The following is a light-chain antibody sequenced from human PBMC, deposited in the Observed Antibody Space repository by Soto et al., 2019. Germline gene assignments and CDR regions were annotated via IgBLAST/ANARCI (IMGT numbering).Light chain of an antibody. CDR2: DAS. V-gene: IGKV3-11*01. CDR1: QSVSSY. Sequence: EIVLTQSPATLSLSPGERATLSCRASQSVSSYLAWYQPKPGQAPRLLIYDASNRATGIPARFSGSGSGTDFTLTISSLEPVDFAVYYCQQRSNWPWTFGKGTKV. CDR3: QQRSNWPWT. J-gene: IGKJ1*01.